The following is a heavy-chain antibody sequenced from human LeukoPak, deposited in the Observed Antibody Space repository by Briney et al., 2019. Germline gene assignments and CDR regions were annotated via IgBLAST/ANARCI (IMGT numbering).Heavy chain of an antibody. V-gene: IGHV4-59*01. D-gene: IGHD2-15*01. J-gene: IGHJ6*03. CDR3: ARDSCSGGSCYNYMDV. CDR1: GGSISSYY. Sequence: KPSETLSLTCTVSGGSISSYYWSWIRQPPGKGLEWIGYIYYSGSTNYNPSLKSRVTISVDTSKNQFSLKLSSVTAADTAVYYCARDSCSGGSCYNYMDVWGKGTTVTVSS. CDR2: IYYSGST.